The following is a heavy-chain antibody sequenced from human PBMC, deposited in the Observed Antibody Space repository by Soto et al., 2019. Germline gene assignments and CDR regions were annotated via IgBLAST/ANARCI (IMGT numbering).Heavy chain of an antibody. D-gene: IGHD1-1*01. J-gene: IGHJ5*02. CDR2: IGADNGDT. CDR1: GYTFSTYG. CDR3: ARDWKGAEGFDP. Sequence: QVQLVQSGAEVKKPGASVKVSCKASGYTFSTYGFSWVRQAPGQGLEWMGWIGADNGDTNYAQNFQGRVTMTTDTSTTTYYMELRSLKSDDPDVYFCARDWKGAEGFDPWGQGTLVTVSS. V-gene: IGHV1-18*01.